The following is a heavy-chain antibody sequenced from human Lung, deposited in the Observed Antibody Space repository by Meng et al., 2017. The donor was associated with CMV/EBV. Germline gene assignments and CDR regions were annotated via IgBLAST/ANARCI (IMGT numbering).Heavy chain of an antibody. J-gene: IGHJ4*02. Sequence: QVRLWQFGGEVEKPGDSVKVYSKASGYSFTTYAMHWVRQAPGQRLEWMGWINAGNGNTKYSEKFQSRVTITRDTAASTAYMELSSLRSEDTAVYYCARTGCSSSSCYDYWGQGTLVTVSS. CDR2: INAGNGNT. CDR3: ARTGCSSSSCYDY. D-gene: IGHD2-2*01. CDR1: GYSFTTYA. V-gene: IGHV1-3*01.